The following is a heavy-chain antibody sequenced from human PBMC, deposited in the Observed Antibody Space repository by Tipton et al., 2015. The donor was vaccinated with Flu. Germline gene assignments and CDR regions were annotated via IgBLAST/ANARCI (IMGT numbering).Heavy chain of an antibody. V-gene: IGHV5-51*01. CDR2: IWPGDSDT. D-gene: IGHD4-23*01. CDR3: ALEGYGGSMYFFYY. CDR1: GNNFNNYW. J-gene: IGHJ4*02. Sequence: QLVQSGAEVKKPGESLRISCKSSGNNFNNYWIGWVRQRPGKGLEWMGIIWPGDSDTRYSPSFQGQVTISADKSISTAYLQWSSLKASGTAMYYCALEGYGGSMYFFYYWGQGTLVTVSS.